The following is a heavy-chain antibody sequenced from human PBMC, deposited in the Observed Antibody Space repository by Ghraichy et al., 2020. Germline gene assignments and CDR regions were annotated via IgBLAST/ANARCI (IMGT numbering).Heavy chain of an antibody. V-gene: IGHV3-23*01. J-gene: IGHJ4*02. CDR3: AKWLLGSQKPSFDY. Sequence: GESLNISCAASGFTFSSYAMSWVRQAPGKGLEWVSAISGSGGSTYYADSVKGRFTISRDNSKNTLYLQMNSLRAEDTAVYYCAKWLLGSQKPSFDYWGQGTLVTVSS. CDR1: GFTFSSYA. CDR2: ISGSGGST. D-gene: IGHD5-12*01.